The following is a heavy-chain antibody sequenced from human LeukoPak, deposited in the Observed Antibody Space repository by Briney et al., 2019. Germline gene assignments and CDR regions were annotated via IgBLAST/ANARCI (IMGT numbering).Heavy chain of an antibody. Sequence: SETLSLTCTVSGGSISPYYWSWIRQTPGKGLEWIGYIYYSGSTNYNPSLKSRVTISVDASKTQFSLKLTSVTAADTAVYYCARGPPGGQFDPWGQGTLVTVSS. J-gene: IGHJ5*02. V-gene: IGHV4-59*01. CDR3: ARGPPGGQFDP. D-gene: IGHD3-10*01. CDR1: GGSISPYY. CDR2: IYYSGST.